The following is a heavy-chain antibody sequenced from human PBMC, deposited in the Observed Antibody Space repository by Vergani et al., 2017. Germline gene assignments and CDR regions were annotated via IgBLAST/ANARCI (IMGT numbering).Heavy chain of an antibody. D-gene: IGHD3-10*01. Sequence: QVQLVQSGAEVKKPGASVKVSCKASGYTFTSYGISWVRQAPGQGLEWMGWIRGYNGNTNYAQKLRGRVTMTTDTSTSTAYMELRSLRSDDTAVYYCARDDIEVYYGRGSYFDYWGQGTLVTVSS. J-gene: IGHJ4*02. V-gene: IGHV1-18*01. CDR2: IRGYNGNT. CDR3: ARDDIEVYYGRGSYFDY. CDR1: GYTFTSYG.